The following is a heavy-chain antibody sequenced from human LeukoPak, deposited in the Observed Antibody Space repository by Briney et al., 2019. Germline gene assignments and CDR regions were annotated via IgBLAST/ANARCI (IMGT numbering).Heavy chain of an antibody. CDR2: IYYSGST. D-gene: IGHD3-16*01. CDR1: GGSISSYY. Sequence: PSETLTLTCTVSGGSISSYYWSWIRQPPGKGLEWIGYIYYSGSTNYNPSLKSRVTISVDTSKNQFSLKLSSVTAADTAVYYCARDRMITFGGDPDYMDVWGTGTTVTVSS. J-gene: IGHJ6*03. CDR3: ARDRMITFGGDPDYMDV. V-gene: IGHV4-59*01.